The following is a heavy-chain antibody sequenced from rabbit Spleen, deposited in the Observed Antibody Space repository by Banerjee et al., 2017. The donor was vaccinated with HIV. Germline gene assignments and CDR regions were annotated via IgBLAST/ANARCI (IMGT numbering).Heavy chain of an antibody. Sequence: QEQLVESGGGLVKPGASLTLTCKASGFPFSEKAVMCWVRQAPGKGLTWIACINVLTGKAVYASWAKGRFTFSRTSSTTVTLQMTSLTDADTATYFCARDHDYNYNGAGYGSTTFNLWGPGTLVTVS. D-gene: IGHD7-1*01. CDR1: GFPFSEKAV. CDR3: ARDHDYNYNGAGYGSTTFNL. CDR2: INVLTGKA. V-gene: IGHV1S45*01. J-gene: IGHJ4*01.